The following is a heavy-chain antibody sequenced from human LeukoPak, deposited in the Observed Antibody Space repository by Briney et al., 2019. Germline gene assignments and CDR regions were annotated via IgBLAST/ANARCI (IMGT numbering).Heavy chain of an antibody. CDR3: ARRWLQSYAFDI. CDR1: GFTFSHHG. J-gene: IGHJ3*02. CDR2: ISSSGSTI. D-gene: IGHD5-24*01. V-gene: IGHV3-48*04. Sequence: TGGSLRLSCAASGFTFSHHGMHWVRQAPGKGLEWVSYISSSGSTIYYADSVKGRFTISRDNAKKSLYLQMNSLRAEDTAVYYCARRWLQSYAFDIWGQGTMVTVSS.